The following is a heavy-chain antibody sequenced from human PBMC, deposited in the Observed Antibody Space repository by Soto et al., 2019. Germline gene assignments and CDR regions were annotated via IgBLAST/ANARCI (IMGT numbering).Heavy chain of an antibody. J-gene: IGHJ4*02. CDR1: GGTFSSYT. V-gene: IGHV1-8*02. CDR2: MNPNSGNT. D-gene: IGHD6-19*01. CDR3: ARGHPAGPGIFDY. Sequence: ASVKVSCKASGGTFSSYTISWVRQATGQGLEWMGWMNPNSGNTGYAQKFQGRVTMTRNTSISTAYMELSSLRSEDTAVYYCARGHPAGPGIFDYWGQGTLVTVSS.